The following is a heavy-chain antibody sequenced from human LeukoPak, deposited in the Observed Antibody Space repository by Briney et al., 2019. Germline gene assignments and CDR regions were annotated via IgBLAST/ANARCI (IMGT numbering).Heavy chain of an antibody. V-gene: IGHV4-34*01. CDR1: GGSFSDYY. CDR3: ARETTLSGGVAVAGPQPYIYYMDV. CDR2: INHSGIT. D-gene: IGHD6-19*01. Sequence: ASETLSLTCAVYGGSFSDYYWSWIRQPPGKGLEWIGEINHSGITNYNPSLKSRVTMSVDTSKNQFSLKLKSVTAADTAVYYCARETTLSGGVAVAGPQPYIYYMDVWGKGTTVTISS. J-gene: IGHJ6*03.